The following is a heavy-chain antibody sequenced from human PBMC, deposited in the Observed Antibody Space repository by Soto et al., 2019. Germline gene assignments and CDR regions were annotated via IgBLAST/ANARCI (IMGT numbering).Heavy chain of an antibody. CDR1: GISFSSYA. D-gene: IGHD1-26*01. V-gene: IGHV3-48*01. Sequence: GGSLRLSCAASGISFSSYAMNWVRQAPGKGLEWVSYINSGSTTIFYAESVKGRFTISRDNAKKSLFLQMNSLRAEDTAVYYCASSASPDAYWGQGTLVTVSS. J-gene: IGHJ4*02. CDR3: ASSASPDAY. CDR2: INSGSTTI.